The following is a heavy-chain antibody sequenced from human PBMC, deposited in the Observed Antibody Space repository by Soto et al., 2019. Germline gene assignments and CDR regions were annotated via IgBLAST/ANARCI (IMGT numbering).Heavy chain of an antibody. V-gene: IGHV4-59*01. J-gene: IGHJ4*02. CDR2: IYYSGST. Sequence: QVQLQESGPGLVKPSETLSLTCTVSGGSISSYYWSWIRQPPGKGLEWIGYIYYSGSTNYNPSLKSRVTISVDTSKNQFSLKLSSVTAADTAVYYCARDAYSSGYYFFDYWGQGTLVTVSS. CDR3: ARDAYSSGYYFFDY. CDR1: GGSISSYY. D-gene: IGHD3-22*01.